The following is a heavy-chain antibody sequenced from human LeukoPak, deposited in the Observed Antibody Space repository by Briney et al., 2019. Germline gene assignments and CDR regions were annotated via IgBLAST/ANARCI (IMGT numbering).Heavy chain of an antibody. CDR3: ATNSSGWFH. V-gene: IGHV3-30*02. D-gene: IGHD6-19*01. J-gene: IGHJ4*02. CDR1: GLTFSNYG. CDR2: IRYDASNK. Sequence: GGSLRLSCGASGLTFSNYGMHWVRQAPGKGLEWVAFIRYDASNKYYADSVKGRFTISRDNSRNTLYLQMSSLRAEDTAVYYCATNSSGWFHWGQGALVTVSS.